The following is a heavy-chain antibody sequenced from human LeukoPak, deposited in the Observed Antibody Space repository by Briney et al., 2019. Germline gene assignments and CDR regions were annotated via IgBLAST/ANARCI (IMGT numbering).Heavy chain of an antibody. CDR1: GFTFSDYY. J-gene: IGHJ5*02. V-gene: IGHV3-11*01. CDR2: ISSSGSTI. CDR3: ATFCSGGDCYSFAP. Sequence: GGSLRLSCAASGFTFSDYYMSWIRQAPGKGLEWVSYISSSGSTIYYADSVKGRFTISRDNAKNSLYLQMDSLRVEDTAVYYCATFCSGGDCYSFAPWGQGTLVTVSS. D-gene: IGHD2-15*01.